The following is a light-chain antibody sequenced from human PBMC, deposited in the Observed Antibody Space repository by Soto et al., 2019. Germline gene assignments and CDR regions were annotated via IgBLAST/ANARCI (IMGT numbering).Light chain of an antibody. CDR1: NSNIGRNT. CDR3: ASWDDGPTGHV. Sequence: QSVLXQPPSASGTPGQRVTISCSGSNSNIGRNTVNWYQQLPGTAPKLLIYRNNQRPSGVPDRFSGSKSGTSASLAISGLQSDDESDYYCASWDDGPTGHVFGTGTKVTVL. CDR2: RNN. V-gene: IGLV1-44*01. J-gene: IGLJ1*01.